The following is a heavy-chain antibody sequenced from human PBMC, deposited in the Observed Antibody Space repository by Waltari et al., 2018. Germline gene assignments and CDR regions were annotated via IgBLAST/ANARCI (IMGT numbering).Heavy chain of an antibody. CDR1: GGSISSSSYY. D-gene: IGHD3-22*01. V-gene: IGHV4-39*07. CDR3: ARTARLYDSSGPIDY. J-gene: IGHJ4*02. CDR2: IYYSGST. Sequence: QLQLQESGPGLVKPSETLSLTCTVSGGSISSSSYYWGWIRQPPGKGLEWIGSIYYSGSTYYNPSLKSRVTISVDTSKNQFSLKLSSVTAADTAVYYCARTARLYDSSGPIDYWGQGTLVTVSS.